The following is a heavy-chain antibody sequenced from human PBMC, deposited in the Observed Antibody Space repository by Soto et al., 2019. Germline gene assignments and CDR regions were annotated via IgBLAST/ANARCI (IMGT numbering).Heavy chain of an antibody. CDR2: IYYSGST. D-gene: IGHD4-17*01. Sequence: SETLSLTCTVSGGSISSYYWSWIRQPPGKGLEWIGYIYYSGSTNYNPSLKSRVTISVDTSKNQFSLKLSSVTAADTAVYYCASTNYGEPIRFDYWGQGTLVTVSS. CDR3: ASTNYGEPIRFDY. CDR1: GGSISSYY. V-gene: IGHV4-59*01. J-gene: IGHJ4*02.